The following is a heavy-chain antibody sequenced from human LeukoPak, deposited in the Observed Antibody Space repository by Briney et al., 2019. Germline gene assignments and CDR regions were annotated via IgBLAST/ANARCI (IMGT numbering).Heavy chain of an antibody. D-gene: IGHD6-19*01. V-gene: IGHV4-34*01. J-gene: IGHJ6*02. Sequence: PSETLSLTCAVYGGSFSGYYCSWIRQPPGKGLEWIGEINHSGSTNYNPSLKSRVTISVDTSKNQFSLKLSSVTAADTAVYYCARQGYSSGWYPGSYYYYGMDVWGQGTPVTVSS. CDR1: GGSFSGYY. CDR2: INHSGST. CDR3: ARQGYSSGWYPGSYYYYGMDV.